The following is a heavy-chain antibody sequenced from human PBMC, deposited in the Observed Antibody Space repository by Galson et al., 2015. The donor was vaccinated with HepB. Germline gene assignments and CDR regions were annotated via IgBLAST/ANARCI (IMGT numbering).Heavy chain of an antibody. V-gene: IGHV3-13*05. J-gene: IGHJ6*02. D-gene: IGHD6-19*01. CDR1: GFTFSSYD. Sequence: SLRLSCAASGFTFSSYDMHWVRQATGKGLEWVSAIGTAGDPYYPGSVKGRFTISRENAKNSLYLQMNSLRAGDTAVYYCARAKTLAVAGTIGYYGMDVWGQGTTVTVSS. CDR3: ARAKTLAVAGTIGYYGMDV. CDR2: IGTAGDP.